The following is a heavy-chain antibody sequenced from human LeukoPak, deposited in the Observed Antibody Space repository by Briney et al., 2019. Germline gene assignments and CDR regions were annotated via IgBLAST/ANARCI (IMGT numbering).Heavy chain of an antibody. V-gene: IGHV1-18*01. CDR2: ISAYNGNT. J-gene: IGHJ4*02. CDR3: AVDLKLLWFGELDY. Sequence: GASVKVSCKASGYTFTSYGISWVRQAPGQGLEWMGWISAYNGNTNYAQKFQGRVTITADESTSTAYMELSSLRSEDTAVYYCAVDLKLLWFGELDYWGQGTLVTVSS. D-gene: IGHD3-10*01. CDR1: GYTFTSYG.